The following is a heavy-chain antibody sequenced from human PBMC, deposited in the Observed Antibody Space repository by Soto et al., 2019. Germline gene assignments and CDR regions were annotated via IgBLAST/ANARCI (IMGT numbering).Heavy chain of an antibody. CDR3: ARGVVVVAATYGMDV. D-gene: IGHD2-15*01. J-gene: IGHJ6*02. CDR2: ISSNGGST. V-gene: IGHV3-64*01. Sequence: EVQLVESGGGLVQPGGSLRLSCAASGFTFSSYAMHWVRQAPGKGLEYVSAISSNGGSTYYANSVKGRFTISRDNYKNTLYLQMGSMRAEDMAVYYCARGVVVVAATYGMDVWGQGTTVTVSS. CDR1: GFTFSSYA.